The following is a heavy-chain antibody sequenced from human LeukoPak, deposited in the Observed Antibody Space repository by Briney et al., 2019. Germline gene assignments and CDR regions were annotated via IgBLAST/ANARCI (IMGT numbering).Heavy chain of an antibody. CDR2: INSDGRST. CDR3: ARDQLYCSGGICYFDY. V-gene: IGHV3-74*01. Sequence: GGSLRLSCAASGFTFSSYWMHWVRQAPGKGLVWVSRINSDGRSTSSADSVKGRFTISRDNAKDTLYLQMNSLRTEDTAVYYCARDQLYCSGGICYFDYWGQGTLVTVSS. CDR1: GFTFSSYW. D-gene: IGHD2-15*01. J-gene: IGHJ4*02.